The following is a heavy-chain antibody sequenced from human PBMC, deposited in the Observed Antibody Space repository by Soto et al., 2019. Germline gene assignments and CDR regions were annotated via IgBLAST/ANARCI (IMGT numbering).Heavy chain of an antibody. V-gene: IGHV2-5*01. J-gene: IGHJ4*02. Sequence: QITLKESGPTLVKPTQTLTLTCTFSGFSLITSGVGVGCVRQPPGKALEWLAVIHWNDDNHYTSSLKTRLTVTKDITKNQVVFTMTNMDPVDTGTYYCIHRRVNGGMDHWGPGILVTVSS. CDR2: IHWNDDN. CDR1: GFSLITSGVG. CDR3: IHRRVNGGMDH.